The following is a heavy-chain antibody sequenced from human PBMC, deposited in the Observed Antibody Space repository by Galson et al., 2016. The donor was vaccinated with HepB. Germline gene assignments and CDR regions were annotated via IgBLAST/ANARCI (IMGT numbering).Heavy chain of an antibody. CDR3: ATGASSWYY. V-gene: IGHV4-59*01. Sequence: SETLSLTCAISGGSISDYHWSWIRQSPGKGLEWIGCMYSSGLTNYNPSLKSRVALSVDTSKNQFSLRLISVTAADTAVYYCATGASSWYYWGQGTQVTVAS. CDR2: MYSSGLT. J-gene: IGHJ4*02. CDR1: GGSISDYH. D-gene: IGHD6-13*01.